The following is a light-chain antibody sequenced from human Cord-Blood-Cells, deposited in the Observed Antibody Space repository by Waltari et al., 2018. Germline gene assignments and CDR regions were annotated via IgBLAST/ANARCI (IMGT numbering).Light chain of an antibody. CDR1: NSDVCGYNY. J-gene: IGLJ1*01. CDR3: CSYAGSYTYV. V-gene: IGLV2-11*01. Sequence: QSALTPPRPVSGSPGQPVTISCTATNSDVCGYNYVHWYQQHPGKAPKLMIYDVSKRPSGVPDRFSGSKSGNTASLTISGLQAEDEADYYCCSYAGSYTYVFGTGTKVTVL. CDR2: DVS.